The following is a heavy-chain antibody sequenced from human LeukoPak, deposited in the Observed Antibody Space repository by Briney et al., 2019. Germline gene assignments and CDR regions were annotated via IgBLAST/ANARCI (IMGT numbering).Heavy chain of an antibody. CDR1: GFTFSSYG. D-gene: IGHD6-19*01. J-gene: IGHJ4*02. Sequence: GRSLRLSCAASGFTFSSYGMPWVRQAPGKGLEWVAVISYDGSNKYYADSVKGRFTISRDNSKNTLYLQMNSLRAEDTAVYYCAILLIAVAGSVDDYWGQGTLVTVSS. CDR3: AILLIAVAGSVDDY. CDR2: ISYDGSNK. V-gene: IGHV3-30*03.